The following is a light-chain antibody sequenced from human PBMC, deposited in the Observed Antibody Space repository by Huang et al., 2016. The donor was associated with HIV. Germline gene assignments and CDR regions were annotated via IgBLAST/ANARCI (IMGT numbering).Light chain of an antibody. CDR2: GAS. Sequence: EIVMTQSPATLFVSPGERATLSCRASQSVSINLAWYQQKPGQAPRLLIYGASTRATSIPARFSGSGSGTEFTLTISSLQSEDFAVYYCQEYNNWWTFGQGTKVEIK. CDR1: QSVSIN. J-gene: IGKJ1*01. V-gene: IGKV3-15*01. CDR3: QEYNNWWT.